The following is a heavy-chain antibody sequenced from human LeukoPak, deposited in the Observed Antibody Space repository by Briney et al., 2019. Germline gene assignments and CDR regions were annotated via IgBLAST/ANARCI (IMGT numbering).Heavy chain of an antibody. J-gene: IGHJ4*02. V-gene: IGHV4-39*07. Sequence: SETLSLTCTVSGGSISSSSYYWGWIRQPPGKGLEWIGSIYYSGSTNYNPSLKSRATISVDTSKNQFSLKLSSVTAADTAVYYCARFWSGYSYFDYWGQGTLVTVSS. CDR2: IYYSGST. CDR1: GGSISSSSYY. CDR3: ARFWSGYSYFDY. D-gene: IGHD3-3*01.